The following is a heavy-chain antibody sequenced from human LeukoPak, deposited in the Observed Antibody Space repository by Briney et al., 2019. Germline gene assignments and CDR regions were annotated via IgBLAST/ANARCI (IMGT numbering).Heavy chain of an antibody. CDR2: ISYDGSNK. CDR3: ARDNELRYFDWLLLGYTWFDP. Sequence: GGSLRLSCAASGFTFRSYSMNGVRQAPGRGLEGVAVISYDGSNKYYADSVKGRFTNSRDNSKNTLYLQMNSLRVEDTAVYYCARDNELRYFDWLLLGYTWFDPWGQGTLVTVSS. CDR1: GFTFRSYS. V-gene: IGHV3-30*03. J-gene: IGHJ5*02. D-gene: IGHD3-9*01.